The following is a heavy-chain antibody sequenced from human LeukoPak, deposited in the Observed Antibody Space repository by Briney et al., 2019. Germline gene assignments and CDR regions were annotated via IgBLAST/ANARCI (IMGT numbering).Heavy chain of an antibody. CDR2: ISSGSNYI. CDR1: GFTFSSYS. CDR3: ARVGCSGGTCYDY. D-gene: IGHD2-15*01. V-gene: IGHV3-21*01. Sequence: PGGPLRLSCAASGFTFSSYSMYWVRQAPGKGLEWGSFISSGSNYIYYIDSVKGRFTISRDNAKNSLYLQMNSLRVEDTAIYYCARVGCSGGTCYDYWGQGTLVTVSS. J-gene: IGHJ4*02.